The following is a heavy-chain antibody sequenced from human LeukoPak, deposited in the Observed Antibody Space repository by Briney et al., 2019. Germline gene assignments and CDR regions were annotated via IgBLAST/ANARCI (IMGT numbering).Heavy chain of an antibody. J-gene: IGHJ4*02. CDR2: VSDRGGT. D-gene: IGHD6-6*01. Sequence: PSETLSLTCSVSGSSISDPYWSWIRQPPGKQMEWIGFVSDRGGTTYNPSLRSRVNISLDTSQNQFSLKVTSVTAADTAVYYCATNALLVPSTFDSWGRGTLVIVSS. CDR1: GSSISDPY. V-gene: IGHV4-59*11. CDR3: ATNALLVPSTFDS.